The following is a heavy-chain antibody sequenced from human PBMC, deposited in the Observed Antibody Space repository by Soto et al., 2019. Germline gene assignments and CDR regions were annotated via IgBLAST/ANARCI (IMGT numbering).Heavy chain of an antibody. CDR2: INHSGST. J-gene: IGHJ4*02. Sequence: QVQLQQWGAGLLKPSETLSLTCAVYGGSFSGYYWSWVRQSPRKGLEWIGEINHSGSTNYNPSLKSRLTISVDTPKNQFSLKLSSVTAADTALYYCVAWDYGDYLRDWGQGSLVTVSS. CDR1: GGSFSGYY. CDR3: VAWDYGDYLRD. D-gene: IGHD4-17*01. V-gene: IGHV4-34*01.